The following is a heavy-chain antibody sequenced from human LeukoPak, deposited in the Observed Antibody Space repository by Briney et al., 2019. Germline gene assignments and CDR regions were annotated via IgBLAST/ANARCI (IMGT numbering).Heavy chain of an antibody. CDR2: ISNSGSTI. CDR1: GFTFSDYY. D-gene: IGHD6-13*01. CDR3: GRDGTAPGLYFDL. J-gene: IGHJ4*01. Sequence: GGSLRLSCAASGFTFSDYYMSWIRQAPGKGLEWISYISNSGSTIYYADSVKGRFTISRDNAKNSLYLQMNSLRAEDTAVYYCGRDGTAPGLYFDLWGQGTLVTVSS. V-gene: IGHV3-11*04.